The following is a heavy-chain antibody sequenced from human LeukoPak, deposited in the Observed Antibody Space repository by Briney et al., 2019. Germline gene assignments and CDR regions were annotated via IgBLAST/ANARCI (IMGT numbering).Heavy chain of an antibody. Sequence: SETLSLTCTVSGGSISSYYWSWIRRPPGKGLEWIGYIYYSGGTNYNPSLKSRVTISVDTSKNQFSLKLSSVTAADTAVYYCAGGYSPSSYFDYWGQGTLVTVSS. J-gene: IGHJ4*02. CDR3: AGGYSPSSYFDY. CDR2: IYYSGGT. V-gene: IGHV4-59*01. CDR1: GGSISSYY. D-gene: IGHD5-18*01.